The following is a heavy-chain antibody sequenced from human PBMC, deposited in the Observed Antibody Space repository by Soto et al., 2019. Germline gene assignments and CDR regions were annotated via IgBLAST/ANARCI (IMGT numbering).Heavy chain of an antibody. D-gene: IGHD3-10*01. CDR1: GGSIKRYW. CDR3: ARDIGSYAYGEGY. Sequence: PSDTLSVTCSVSGGSIKRYWWSWIRHPAGNGLECIDLVHSNGTTDYNPALNLRATLSVETSKNQFSLKLSSVTAADTAVYYCARDIGSYAYGEGYWGQGIQVTVSS. J-gene: IGHJ4*02. V-gene: IGHV4-4*07. CDR2: VHSNGTT.